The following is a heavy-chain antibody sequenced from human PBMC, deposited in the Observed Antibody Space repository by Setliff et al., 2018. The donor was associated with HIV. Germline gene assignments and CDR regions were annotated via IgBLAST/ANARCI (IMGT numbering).Heavy chain of an antibody. CDR3: ARPLTTSYNFWGDAFAI. J-gene: IGHJ3*02. D-gene: IGHD3-3*01. CDR2: INQSENT. CDR1: GGSFSGYY. Sequence: LSLTCTVYGGSFSGYYWSWIRQPPGMGLEWIGEINQSENTNYNPSLRSRVTISEDTSKNQFSLKLTSVTAADTAVYFCARPLTTSYNFWGDAFAIWGPGKMVTVSS. V-gene: IGHV4-34*01.